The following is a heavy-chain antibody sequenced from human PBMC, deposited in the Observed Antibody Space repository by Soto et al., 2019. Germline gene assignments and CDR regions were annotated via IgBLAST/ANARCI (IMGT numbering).Heavy chain of an antibody. J-gene: IGHJ4*02. V-gene: IGHV3-15*07. CDR1: GFTFTEAW. D-gene: IGHD3-22*01. CDR2: IKSKAGGGTT. Sequence: GGSLRLSCAVSGFTFTEAWMNWVRQAPGKGLEWVGHIKSKAGGGTTDYAAPVKGRFTISRDDSKNTLYLHMNNLKTEDTAVYYCTWDSSGYYYPRDWGQGTLVTVSS. CDR3: TWDSSGYYYPRD.